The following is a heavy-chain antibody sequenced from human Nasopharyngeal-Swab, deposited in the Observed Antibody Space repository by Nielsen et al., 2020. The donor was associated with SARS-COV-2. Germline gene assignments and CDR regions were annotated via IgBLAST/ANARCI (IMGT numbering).Heavy chain of an antibody. V-gene: IGHV1-2*04. CDR2: INPNSGGT. Sequence: ASVKVSCKASGYTFTGYYMHWVRQAPGQGLEWMGWINPNSGGTNYAQKFQGWVTMTRDTSISTAYMELSSLRSEDTAVYNCARKRRGYYYYGMDVWGQGTTVTVSS. J-gene: IGHJ6*02. D-gene: IGHD3-10*01. CDR1: GYTFTGYY. CDR3: ARKRRGYYYYGMDV.